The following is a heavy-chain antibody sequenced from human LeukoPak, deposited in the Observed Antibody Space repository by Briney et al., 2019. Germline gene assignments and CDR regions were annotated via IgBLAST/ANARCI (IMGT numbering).Heavy chain of an antibody. CDR1: GFTFSIYS. D-gene: IGHD3-10*01. Sequence: NPGGSLRLSCAVSGFTFSIYSINWVRQAPGKGLEWVSSISSSSYIYYSDSVKGRCTIPRYNSKNTLYLQMNSLRAEDTAVYYCAKMTPATSSGSSNWFDPWGEGTLVTVSS. CDR3: AKMTPATSSGSSNWFDP. CDR2: ISSSSYI. V-gene: IGHV3-21*04. J-gene: IGHJ5*02.